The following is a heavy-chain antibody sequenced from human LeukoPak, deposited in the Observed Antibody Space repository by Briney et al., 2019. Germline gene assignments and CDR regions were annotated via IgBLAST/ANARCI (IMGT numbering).Heavy chain of an antibody. D-gene: IGHD3-10*01. CDR3: ARELWFGEFYFDH. J-gene: IGHJ4*02. CDR1: GYIFTGYY. Sequence: ASVRVSCKASGYIFTGYYMHWMRQAPGQGLEWMGWINPNSGGTNYAQKFQGRVTMTRDTFISTVYMDLSRLRSDDTAVYYCARELWFGEFYFDHWGQGTLVTVSS. V-gene: IGHV1-2*02. CDR2: INPNSGGT.